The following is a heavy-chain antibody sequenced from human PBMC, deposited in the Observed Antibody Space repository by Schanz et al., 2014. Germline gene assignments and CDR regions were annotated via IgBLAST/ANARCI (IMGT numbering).Heavy chain of an antibody. Sequence: VQLVESGGGVVQPGRSLRLSCEASEFTFSSYKMNWVRQAPGKGLEWVSSISSSGSYIHYADSVKGRFSISRDNAKNSLYLQMNSLRAEDTAVYYCAREQIMAAAGLVDYWGHGTLXTVSS. J-gene: IGHJ4*01. D-gene: IGHD6-13*01. CDR2: ISSSGSYI. V-gene: IGHV3-21*01. CDR3: AREQIMAAAGLVDY. CDR1: EFTFSSYK.